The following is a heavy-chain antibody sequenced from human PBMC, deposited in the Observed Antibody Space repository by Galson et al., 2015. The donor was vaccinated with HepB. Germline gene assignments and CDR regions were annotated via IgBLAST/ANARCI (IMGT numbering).Heavy chain of an antibody. CDR3: ARDGYKKGYYYGMDV. V-gene: IGHV1-69*13. Sequence: SVKVSCKASGGTFSSYAISWVRQAPGQGLEWMGGIIPIFGTANYAQKFQGRVTITADESTSTAYMELSSLRSEDTAVYYCARDGYKKGYYYGMDVWGQGTPVTVSS. J-gene: IGHJ6*02. CDR2: IIPIFGTA. CDR1: GGTFSSYA. D-gene: IGHD5-24*01.